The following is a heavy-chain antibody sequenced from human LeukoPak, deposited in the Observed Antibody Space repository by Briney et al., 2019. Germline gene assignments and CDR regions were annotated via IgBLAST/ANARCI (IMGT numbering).Heavy chain of an antibody. V-gene: IGHV3-23*01. D-gene: IGHD3-22*01. CDR3: AKDFGDWYDSSGYYYYFDY. J-gene: IGHJ4*02. CDR2: ISGSGGST. CDR1: GFTFSSYA. Sequence: GSLRLSCAASGFTFSSYAMSWVRQAPGKGLEWVSAISGSGGSTYYADSVKGRFTIFRDNSKDTLYLQMNSLRAEDTAVYYCAKDFGDWYDSSGYYYYFDYWGQGTLVTVSS.